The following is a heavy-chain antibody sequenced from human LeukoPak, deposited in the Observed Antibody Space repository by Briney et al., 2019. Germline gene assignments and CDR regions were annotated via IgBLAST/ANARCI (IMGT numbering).Heavy chain of an antibody. V-gene: IGHV3-21*01. CDR2: ISSSSSYI. CDR3: ARQLPLDY. Sequence: PGGSLRLSCAASGFTFSSYSMNWVRQAPGKGLAWVSSISSSSSYIYYVDSVKGRFTISRDNAKNSLYLQMNSLRAEDTAVYYCARQLPLDYWGQGTLVTVSS. J-gene: IGHJ4*02. CDR1: GFTFSSYS. D-gene: IGHD2-2*01.